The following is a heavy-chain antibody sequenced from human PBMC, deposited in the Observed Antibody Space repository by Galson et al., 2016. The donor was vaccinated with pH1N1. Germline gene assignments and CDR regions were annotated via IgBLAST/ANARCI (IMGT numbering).Heavy chain of an antibody. Sequence: SVKVSCKASGHTFSGSYIRWVRQAPGQGLEWMGWINPKSGATNDAQKFRGRFTMTRDTSINTVYMDLTSLTSDDTAFYFCAREGSGYDFWFDPWGQGTLVTVSS. D-gene: IGHD5-12*01. CDR3: AREGSGYDFWFDP. V-gene: IGHV1-2*02. J-gene: IGHJ5*02. CDR2: INPKSGAT. CDR1: GHTFSGSY.